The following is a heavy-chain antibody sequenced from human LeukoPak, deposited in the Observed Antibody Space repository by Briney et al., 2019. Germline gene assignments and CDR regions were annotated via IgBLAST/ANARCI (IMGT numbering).Heavy chain of an antibody. V-gene: IGHV4-4*07. CDR3: ARDLVGDLGSSAQPEDWYFDL. J-gene: IGHJ2*01. D-gene: IGHD6-13*01. CDR1: GGSISSYY. CDR2: IYTSGST. Sequence: SETLSLTCTVSGGSISSYYWSWIRQPAGKGLEWIGRIYTSGSTNYNPSLESRVTMSVDTSKNQFSLKLSSVTAADTAVYYCARDLVGDLGSSAQPEDWYFDLWGRGTLVTVSS.